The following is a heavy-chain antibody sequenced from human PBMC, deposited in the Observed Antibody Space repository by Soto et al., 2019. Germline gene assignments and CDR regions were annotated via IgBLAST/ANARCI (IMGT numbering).Heavy chain of an antibody. CDR2: INPSGGST. V-gene: IGHV1-46*03. CDR3: ARAPLMTAAGTEWFDP. Sequence: ASVKVSCKASGYTFTSYYMHWVRQAPGQGLEWMGIINPSGGSTSYAQKFQGRVTMTRDTSTSTVYMELSSLRSEDTAVYYCARAPLMTAAGTEWFDPWGQGTLVTVSS. J-gene: IGHJ5*02. D-gene: IGHD6-13*01. CDR1: GYTFTSYY.